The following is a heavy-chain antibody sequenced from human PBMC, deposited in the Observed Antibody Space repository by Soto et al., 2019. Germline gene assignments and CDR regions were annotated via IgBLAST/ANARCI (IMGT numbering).Heavy chain of an antibody. D-gene: IGHD6-13*01. CDR1: GFTFSSYG. V-gene: IGHV3-30*18. Sequence: GGSLRLSCAASGFTFSSYGMHWVRQAPGKGLEWVAVISYDGSNKYYADSVKGRFTISRDNSKNTLYLQMNSLRAEDTAVYYCAKGLDSSSWYRSDYYYYGMDVWGQGTTVTVSS. J-gene: IGHJ6*02. CDR2: ISYDGSNK. CDR3: AKGLDSSSWYRSDYYYYGMDV.